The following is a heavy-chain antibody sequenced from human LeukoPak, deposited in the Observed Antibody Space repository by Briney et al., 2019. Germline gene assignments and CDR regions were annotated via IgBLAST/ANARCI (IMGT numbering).Heavy chain of an antibody. CDR3: ARGIRTGYGY. D-gene: IGHD1-1*01. J-gene: IGHJ4*02. CDR2: VDYSGST. Sequence: AETLSLTCSVSGGSVRSGNYYWSWIRQPPGKGLEWIGYVDYSGSTSYNPSLRRRVTISLDTSKNQFSLKVMYLTAADTAVYYCARGIRTGYGYWGQGTLVTVSS. CDR1: GGSVRSGNYY. V-gene: IGHV4-61*01.